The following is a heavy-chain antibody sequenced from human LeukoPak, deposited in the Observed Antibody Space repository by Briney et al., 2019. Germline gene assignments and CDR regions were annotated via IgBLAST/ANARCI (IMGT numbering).Heavy chain of an antibody. CDR3: ARGPHAGYYDSSGYYPPFDY. CDR2: ISCIWCST. J-gene: IGHJ4*02. Sequence: GGSLRLSCAASGFTFSSYAMHWVGQPAGKGLEYVSAISCIWCSTYYANSVKGRFTISRDNSKHTLYLQMGSLSAEDMAVYYCARGPHAGYYDSSGYYPPFDYWGQGPLVTVSS. V-gene: IGHV3-64*01. D-gene: IGHD3-22*01. CDR1: GFTFSSYA.